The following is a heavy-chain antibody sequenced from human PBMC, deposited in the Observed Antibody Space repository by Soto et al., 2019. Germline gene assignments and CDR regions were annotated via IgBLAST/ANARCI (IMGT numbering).Heavy chain of an antibody. CDR1: GFTYETYW. J-gene: IGHJ6*02. CDR3: AREGESQGPDYYYGMDV. Sequence: PGGSLRLSCVASGFTYETYWMTWVRQAPGKGLEWVANMNGDASEINYFDSAKGRFTISTDNDKSTMYLQMNSLRVDDTAVYYCAREGESQGPDYYYGMDVWGQGTTVTVSS. CDR2: MNGDASEI. D-gene: IGHD3-10*01. V-gene: IGHV3-7*03.